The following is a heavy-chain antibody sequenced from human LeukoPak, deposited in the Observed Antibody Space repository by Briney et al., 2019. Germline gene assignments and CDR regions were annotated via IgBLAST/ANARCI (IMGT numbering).Heavy chain of an antibody. CDR2: VNAGNGNT. Sequence: ASVKVSCKASGYTFTSYAMHWVRQAPGQRLEWMGWVNAGNGNTKYSQKFQGRVTITRDTSASTAYMELSSLRSEDTAVYYCAREGPLCVGYFDYWGQGTLVTVSS. J-gene: IGHJ4*02. CDR3: AREGPLCVGYFDY. CDR1: GYTFTSYA. V-gene: IGHV1-3*01.